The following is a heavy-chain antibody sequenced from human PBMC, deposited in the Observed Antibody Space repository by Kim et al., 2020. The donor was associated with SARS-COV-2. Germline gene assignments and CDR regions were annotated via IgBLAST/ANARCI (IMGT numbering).Heavy chain of an antibody. CDR1: GYTFTSYG. V-gene: IGHV1-18*01. CDR3: ARDPAYDSSVYAADY. J-gene: IGHJ4*02. CDR2: ISVYNANT. Sequence: ASVNVSCKASGYTFTSYGISWLRQAPGQGLEWMGWISVYNANTNYAQNLQARLTMTTDTSTSTAYMELRSLTSDDPAVYYCARDPAYDSSVYAADYWGQGTLVTVSS. D-gene: IGHD3-22*01.